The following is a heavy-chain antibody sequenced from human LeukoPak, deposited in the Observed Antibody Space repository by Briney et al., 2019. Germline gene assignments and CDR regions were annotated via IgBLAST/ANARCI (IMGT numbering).Heavy chain of an antibody. V-gene: IGHV4-39*01. J-gene: IGHJ5*02. CDR1: GGSISSGNYY. Sequence: PSGTLSLTCTVSGGSISSGNYYWGWIRQPPGKGLECIGSITYSGGTYYNPSLKSRVIISVDTSKNQFSLKVSSVTAADTAVYYCARHPNWFDPWGQGTLVTVSS. CDR2: ITYSGGT. CDR3: ARHPNWFDP.